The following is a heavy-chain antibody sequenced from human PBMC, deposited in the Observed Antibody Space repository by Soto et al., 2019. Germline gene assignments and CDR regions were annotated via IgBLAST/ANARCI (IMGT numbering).Heavy chain of an antibody. V-gene: IGHV4-34*01. CDR3: ASELRSIDAFDI. CDR2: INHSGST. J-gene: IGHJ3*02. D-gene: IGHD3-3*01. CDR1: GGSFSGYY. Sequence: SETLSLTCAVYGGSFSGYYWSWIRQPPGKGLEWIGEINHSGSTNYNPSLKSRVTISVDTSKNQFSLKLSSVTAADTAVYYCASELRSIDAFDIWGQGTMVTVSS.